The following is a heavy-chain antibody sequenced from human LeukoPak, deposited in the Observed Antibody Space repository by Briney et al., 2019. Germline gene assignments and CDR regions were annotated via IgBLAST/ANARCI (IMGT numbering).Heavy chain of an antibody. CDR2: ISYSGST. CDR1: GGSISSYY. Sequence: SVTLSLTCTVSGGSISSYYWSWIRQPPGKGLEWIGYISYSGSTNYNPSLKSRVTISVDTSKNQFSLNLSSVTAADTAMYYCARHVSGDYAWLDVWGQGTTVTVSS. D-gene: IGHD4-17*01. J-gene: IGHJ6*02. V-gene: IGHV4-59*08. CDR3: ARHVSGDYAWLDV.